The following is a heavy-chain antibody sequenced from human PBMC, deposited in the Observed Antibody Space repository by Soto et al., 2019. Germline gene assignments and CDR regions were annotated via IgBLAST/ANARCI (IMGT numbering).Heavy chain of an antibody. CDR1: GGSISGYY. CDR2: IYYSGST. V-gene: IGHV4-59*01. D-gene: IGHD3-10*01. CDR3: ARDRGYGSWSYYYFDY. J-gene: IGHJ4*02. Sequence: PSETLSLTCTVSGGSISGYYWSWIRQPPGKGLEWIGYIYYSGSTNYNPSLKSRVTISVDTSKNQFSLKLSSVTAADTAVYYCARDRGYGSWSYYYFDYWGQGTLVTVSS.